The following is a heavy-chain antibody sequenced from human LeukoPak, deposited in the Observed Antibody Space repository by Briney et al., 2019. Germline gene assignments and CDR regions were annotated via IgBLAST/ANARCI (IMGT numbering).Heavy chain of an antibody. CDR1: EFTFSSYS. CDR2: ISSSSSYI. Sequence: PGRSLRLSCVASEFTFSSYSMNWVRQAPGKGLEWVSSISSSSSYIYYADSVKGRFTISRDNAKNSLYLQMNSLRAEDTAVYYCARDGVVPAAMDDWGQGTLVTVSS. J-gene: IGHJ4*02. CDR3: ARDGVVPAAMDD. D-gene: IGHD2-2*01. V-gene: IGHV3-21*01.